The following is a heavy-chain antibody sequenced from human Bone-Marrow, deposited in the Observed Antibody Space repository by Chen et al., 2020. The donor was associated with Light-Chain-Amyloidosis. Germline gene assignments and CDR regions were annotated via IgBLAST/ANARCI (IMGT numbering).Heavy chain of an antibody. CDR1: GFTFSSYS. CDR2: IGSEGNLV. Sequence: EVQLVESGGDLVKPGGSLRLSCAASGFTFSSYSMNWVRQAPGRGLEWVAYIGSEGNLVYYADSVKGRFFISRDNAKNSLFLQMSSLRVEDTALYYCARRLYSDSAAYQPSSFDVWGRGTIVTVSS. D-gene: IGHD3-22*01. J-gene: IGHJ3*01. V-gene: IGHV3-21*01. CDR3: ARRLYSDSAAYQPSSFDV.